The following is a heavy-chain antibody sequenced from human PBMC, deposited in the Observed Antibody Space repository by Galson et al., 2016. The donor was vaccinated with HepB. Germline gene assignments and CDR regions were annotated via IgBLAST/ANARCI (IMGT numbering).Heavy chain of an antibody. Sequence: LSLTCAVSGGSIVTTSWWSWVRQPPGKGLEWIGELHYAGSANFNPSLTSRVTISVDRSKNQFSLNLTSVTATDTAVYYCARDTRSMAASGTTYGMDVWGQGTTVTVSS. CDR3: ARDTRSMAASGTTYGMDV. D-gene: IGHD6-13*01. CDR1: GGSIVTTSW. V-gene: IGHV4-4*02. J-gene: IGHJ6*02. CDR2: LHYAGSA.